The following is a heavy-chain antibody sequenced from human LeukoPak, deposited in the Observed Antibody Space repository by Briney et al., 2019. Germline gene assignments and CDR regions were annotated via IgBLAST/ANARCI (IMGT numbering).Heavy chain of an antibody. J-gene: IGHJ3*02. CDR1: GYTFTGYY. Sequence: ASVKVSCKASGYTFTGYYMHWVRQAPGQGLEWMGRINPNSGGTNYAQKFQGWVTMTRDTSISTAYMELSRLRSDDTAVYYCARNLGYCSSTSCYGLWAFDIWGQGTMVTVSS. V-gene: IGHV1-2*04. D-gene: IGHD2-2*01. CDR3: ARNLGYCSSTSCYGLWAFDI. CDR2: INPNSGGT.